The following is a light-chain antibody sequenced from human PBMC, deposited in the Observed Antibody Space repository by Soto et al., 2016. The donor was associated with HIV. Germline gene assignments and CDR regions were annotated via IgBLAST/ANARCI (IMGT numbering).Light chain of an antibody. V-gene: IGKV1-16*01. Sequence: DIQMTQSPSLLSASVGDRVTITCRASQTVYNYLVWYQQKPGKAPKSLIYGASSLQSGVPSRFSGSGSGTDFTLTISSLQPEDFATCYCQQHATYPNTFGQGTKVEIK. CDR3: QQHATYPNT. J-gene: IGKJ2*01. CDR2: GAS. CDR1: QTVYNY.